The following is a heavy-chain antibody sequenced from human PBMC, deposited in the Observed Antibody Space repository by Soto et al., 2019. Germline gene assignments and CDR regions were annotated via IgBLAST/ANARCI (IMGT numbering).Heavy chain of an antibody. Sequence: QVQLVQSGAEVKMPGSSVRVSCKASGGSFSNYAISWVRQAPGQGLEWMGGIIPMFGIGNYAEKFLGRVTITADESTSTSHMELSSLRSEDAAVFFCARAYRENYFYAMDVCGQGTTVTGSS. CDR2: IIPMFGIG. J-gene: IGHJ6*02. D-gene: IGHD1-26*01. CDR1: GGSFSNYA. V-gene: IGHV1-69*01. CDR3: ARAYRENYFYAMDV.